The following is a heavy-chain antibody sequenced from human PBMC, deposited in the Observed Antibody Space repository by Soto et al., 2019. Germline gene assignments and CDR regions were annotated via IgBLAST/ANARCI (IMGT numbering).Heavy chain of an antibody. J-gene: IGHJ4*02. CDR2: IYYSGST. CDR1: GGSITSSSYY. D-gene: IGHD6-6*01. V-gene: IGHV4-39*01. CDR3: ARTSRFDY. Sequence: SETLSLTCTVSGGSITSSSYYWGWIRQPPGKGLEWIGSIYYSGSTYYNPSLKSRVTISVDTSKNQFSLKLSSVTAADTAVYYCARTSRFDYWGQGTLVTVSS.